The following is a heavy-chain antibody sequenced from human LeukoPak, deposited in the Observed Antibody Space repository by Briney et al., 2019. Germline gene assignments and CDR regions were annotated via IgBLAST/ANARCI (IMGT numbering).Heavy chain of an antibody. V-gene: IGHV3-23*01. D-gene: IGHD3-10*01. J-gene: IGHJ3*02. CDR2: ISGSGGST. CDR3: MGYGSGSYYSVDI. Sequence: GGSLRLSCAASGFTFSSYAMSWVRQAPGKGLEWVSAISGSGGSTYYADSVKGRFTISRDNSKNTLYLQMNSLRAEDTAVYYCMGYGSGSYYSVDIWGQGTMVTVSS. CDR1: GFTFSSYA.